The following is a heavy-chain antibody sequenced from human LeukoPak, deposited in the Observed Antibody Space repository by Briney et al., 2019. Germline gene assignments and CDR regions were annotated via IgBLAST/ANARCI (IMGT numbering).Heavy chain of an antibody. CDR1: GFTFSSYW. CDR2: INTDGTST. J-gene: IGHJ4*02. V-gene: IGHV3-74*01. D-gene: IGHD5-24*01. CDR3: VRDRTRDGYRLFEY. Sequence: GGSLRLSCAASGFTFSSYWMHWVRQAPGKGLVWVSRINTDGTSTIYADSVKGRFTISRDNAKNTLYLQTNGLRDEDTAVYYCVRDRTRDGYRLFEYWGQGTLVTVSS.